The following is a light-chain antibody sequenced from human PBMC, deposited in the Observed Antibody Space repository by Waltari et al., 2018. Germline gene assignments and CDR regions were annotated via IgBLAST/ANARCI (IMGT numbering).Light chain of an antibody. CDR1: SRDAGGYNC. CDR3: SSYTSSRTLV. J-gene: IGLJ2*01. CDR2: DVS. V-gene: IGLV2-14*03. Sequence: QSALTQPASVSGSPGQSIPIPAPRTSRDAGGYNCVSWYQQHPGEVPKLVISDVSKRPSGVSNRFSASKSDNTASLTISGRQAEDEADYYCSSYTSSRTLVFGGGTKLTVL.